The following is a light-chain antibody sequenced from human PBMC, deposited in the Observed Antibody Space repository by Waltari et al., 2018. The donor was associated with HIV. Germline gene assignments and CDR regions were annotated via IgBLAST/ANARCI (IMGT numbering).Light chain of an antibody. J-gene: IGLJ3*02. CDR2: RNN. CDR3: AAWDDSLSGPWV. CDR1: SSNLGSNY. Sequence: QSVLTQPPSASGTPGQRVTIPCSGSSSNLGSNYVSWYKQLPGTAPKLLIYRNNQRPSGVPDRFSGSNSGTSASLAISGLRSEDEADYYCAAWDDSLSGPWVFGGGTELTVL. V-gene: IGLV1-47*01.